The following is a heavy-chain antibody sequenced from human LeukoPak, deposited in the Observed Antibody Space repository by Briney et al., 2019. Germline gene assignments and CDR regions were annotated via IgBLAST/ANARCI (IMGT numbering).Heavy chain of an antibody. CDR1: GGSISGSAYY. V-gene: IGHV4-39*07. CDR3: ARDRRLTMIAILITDAFDI. Sequence: SETLSLTCTVSGGSISGSAYYWAWIRQPPGKGLEWIGSIYYNGRTLYNPSLMSRVIMSVDTSKNQFSLRLTSVTAADTAVYYCARDRRLTMIAILITDAFDIWGQGTMFTVSS. CDR2: IYYNGRT. J-gene: IGHJ3*02. D-gene: IGHD3-22*01.